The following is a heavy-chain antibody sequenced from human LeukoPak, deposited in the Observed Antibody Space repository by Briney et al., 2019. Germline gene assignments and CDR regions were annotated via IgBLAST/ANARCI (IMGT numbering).Heavy chain of an antibody. CDR3: ARRSAVAGTIDY. D-gene: IGHD6-19*01. CDR1: GGSISSSSYY. J-gene: IGHJ4*02. Sequence: SETLSLTCTVSGGSISSSSYYWGWIRQPPGKGLEWIGSIYYSGSTYYNPSLKSRVTISVDTSKNQFSLKLSSVTAADTAVYYCARRSAVAGTIDYWGQGTLVTVSS. CDR2: IYYSGST. V-gene: IGHV4-39*01.